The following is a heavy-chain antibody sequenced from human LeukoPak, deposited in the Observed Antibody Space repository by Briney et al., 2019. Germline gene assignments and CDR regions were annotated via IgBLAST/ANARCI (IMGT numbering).Heavy chain of an antibody. CDR3: TTVDRWELLNIDY. J-gene: IGHJ4*02. V-gene: IGHV3-15*07. CDR1: GFTFYNTW. D-gene: IGHD1-26*01. CDR2: IKRKTDGGTT. Sequence: GGSLRLSCTVSGFTFYNTWMNWVRRAPGKGLEWVGRIKRKTDGGTTDYAAPVKGRFTISRDDSKNTLYLQMNSLKTEDTAVYYCTTVDRWELLNIDYWGQGTLVTVSS.